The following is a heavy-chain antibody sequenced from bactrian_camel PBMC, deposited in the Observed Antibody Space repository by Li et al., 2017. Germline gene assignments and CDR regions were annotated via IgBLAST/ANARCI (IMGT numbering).Heavy chain of an antibody. D-gene: IGHD3*01. CDR3: AAGWGHCDLQADFRA. J-gene: IGHJ6*01. CDR1: GFTHRGIC. CDR2: VVGDGTT. Sequence: HVQLVESGGGAAQAGGSLRLSCTASGFTHRGICMGWFRQAPGKGREKVASVVGDGTTAYGDSVKGRFTISKDNAKDTLYLQMRSLTPEDTGVYSCAAGWGHCDLQADFRAWGQGTQVTVS. V-gene: IGHV3S53*01.